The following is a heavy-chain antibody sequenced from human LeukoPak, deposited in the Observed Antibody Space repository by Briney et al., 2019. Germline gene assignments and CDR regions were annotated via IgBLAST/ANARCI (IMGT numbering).Heavy chain of an antibody. D-gene: IGHD3-16*01. V-gene: IGHV4-59*08. CDR3: ARRPTGGYWFDP. J-gene: IGHJ5*02. CDR1: GGSISSYY. Sequence: ASETLSLTCTVSGGSISSYYWSWIRQPPGKGLEWIGYMYYSGSTNYNPSLKSRVTISVDTSKNQFSLKLSSVTAADTAVYYCARRPTGGYWFDPWGQGSPVTVSS. CDR2: MYYSGST.